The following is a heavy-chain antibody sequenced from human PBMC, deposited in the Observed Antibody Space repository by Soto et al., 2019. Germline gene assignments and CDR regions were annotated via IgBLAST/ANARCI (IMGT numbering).Heavy chain of an antibody. Sequence: SETLSLTCTVSGGSISSGGYYWSWIRQHPWKGLEWIGYIYYSGSTYYNPSLKSRVTISVDTSKNQFSLKLSSVTAADTAVYYCARAYVVVVVPAAPGVFDPWGQGXLVTVYS. CDR3: ARAYVVVVVPAAPGVFDP. CDR2: IYYSGST. D-gene: IGHD2-2*01. J-gene: IGHJ5*02. CDR1: GGSISSGGYY. V-gene: IGHV4-31*03.